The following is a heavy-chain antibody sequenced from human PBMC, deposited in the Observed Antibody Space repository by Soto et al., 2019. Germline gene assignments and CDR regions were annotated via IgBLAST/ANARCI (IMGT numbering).Heavy chain of an antibody. CDR1: GDTFINYA. CDR3: ARGRGSRYDYGLDV. Sequence: QVQLVQSGAEVTKPGSSVKVSCTASGDTFINYAISWVRQAPGQGLEWMGGIIPIFGTANYAQKFQGRVTISAYESTSTAYMELTSLRSEDTAFYYCARGRGSRYDYGLDVCGQGTTVTVSS. D-gene: IGHD5-18*01. V-gene: IGHV1-69*12. J-gene: IGHJ6*02. CDR2: IIPIFGTA.